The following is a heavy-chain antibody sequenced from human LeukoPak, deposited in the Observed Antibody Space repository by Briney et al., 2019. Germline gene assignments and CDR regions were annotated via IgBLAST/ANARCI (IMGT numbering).Heavy chain of an antibody. CDR1: GYSFTSYW. V-gene: IGHV5-51*01. CDR3: ARRGSVREFDY. D-gene: IGHD3-16*01. Sequence: GESLKISCKGSGYSFTSYWIGWVRQMPGKGLEWMGTIYPGDSDTRYSPSFQGQVTISVDKSTVTAYLQWSSLEASDTAMYYCARRGSVREFDYWGQGTLVTVSA. J-gene: IGHJ4*02. CDR2: IYPGDSDT.